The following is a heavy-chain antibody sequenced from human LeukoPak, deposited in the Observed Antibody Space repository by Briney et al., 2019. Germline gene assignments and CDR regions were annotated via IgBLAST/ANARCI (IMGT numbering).Heavy chain of an antibody. CDR3: TRHTGYISGQYSNYEDS. CDR2: IYRTGST. D-gene: IGHD4-11*01. J-gene: IGHJ4*02. CDR1: GYSISSGYY. Sequence: SETLSLTCAVSGYSISSGYYWGWIRQPPGKGLEWIGSIYRTGSTYYNPSFKSRVTISVDTSKNQFSLKLRSVTAADTALYYCTRHTGYISGQYSNYEDSWGQGTLVTVSS. V-gene: IGHV4-38-2*01.